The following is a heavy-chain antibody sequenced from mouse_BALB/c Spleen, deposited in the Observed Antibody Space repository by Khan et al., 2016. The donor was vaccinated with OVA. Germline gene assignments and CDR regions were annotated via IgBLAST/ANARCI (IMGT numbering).Heavy chain of an antibody. CDR2: INTYTGEP. Sequence: QIQLVPSGPELKKPGETVKISCKASGYTFTNYGMNWVKQAPGKGLKWMGWINTYTGEPTYTDDFKGRFAFSLETSASTAYLQINNLKNEDMATYFCARGASYWYLDVWGPGTTVTVSS. V-gene: IGHV9-1*02. J-gene: IGHJ1*01. CDR1: GYTFTNYG. CDR3: ARGASYWYLDV.